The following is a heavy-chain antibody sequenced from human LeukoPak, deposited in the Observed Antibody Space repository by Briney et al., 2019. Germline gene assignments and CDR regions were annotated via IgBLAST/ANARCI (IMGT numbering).Heavy chain of an antibody. CDR1: GFTFKNYA. CDR3: AKDGYRCSSTSCYYFDY. Sequence: PGGSLRLSCAASGFTFKNYAMGWVRQAPGKGLEWVSAISGSGGSTYYADSVKGRFTISRDNSKNTLYLQMDSLRAEDTAVYYCAKDGYRCSSTSCYYFDYWGQGTLVTVSS. CDR2: ISGSGGST. J-gene: IGHJ4*02. V-gene: IGHV3-23*01. D-gene: IGHD2-2*01.